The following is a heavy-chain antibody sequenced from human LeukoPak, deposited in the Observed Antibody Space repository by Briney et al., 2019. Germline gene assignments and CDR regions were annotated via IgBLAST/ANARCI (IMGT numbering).Heavy chain of an antibody. CDR3: ARVDYGDYWVYYYYMDV. CDR2: IKQDGSEK. J-gene: IGHJ6*03. V-gene: IGHV3-7*01. CDR1: GFTFSSYW. D-gene: IGHD4-17*01. Sequence: GGSLRLSCAASGFTFSSYWMSRVRQAPGKGLEWVANIKQDGSEKYYVDSVKGRFTISRDNAKNSLYLQMNSLRAEDTAVYYCARVDYGDYWVYYYYMDVWGKGTTVTVSS.